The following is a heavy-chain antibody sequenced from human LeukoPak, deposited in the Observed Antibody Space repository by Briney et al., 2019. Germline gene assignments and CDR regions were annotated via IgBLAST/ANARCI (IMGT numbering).Heavy chain of an antibody. V-gene: IGHV4-4*07. CDR3: ARAGDFWSGYPSRNYMDV. Sequence: ASETLSLTCTVSGGTINSYYWSWIRQPPGKGLEWVGRIYTSGTTNYNPSLKSRVTMSVDTTKKQCSLKLSSVTAADTAVYYCARAGDFWSGYPSRNYMDVWGKGTTVTVSS. CDR2: IYTSGTT. CDR1: GGTINSYY. D-gene: IGHD3-3*01. J-gene: IGHJ6*03.